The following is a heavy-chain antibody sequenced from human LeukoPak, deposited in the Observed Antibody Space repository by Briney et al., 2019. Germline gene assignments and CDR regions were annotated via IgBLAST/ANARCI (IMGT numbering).Heavy chain of an antibody. V-gene: IGHV4-39*07. CDR2: IYYSGNT. D-gene: IGHD3-10*01. Sequence: SETLSLTCTDSGGSISNYYWGWIRQAPGKGLERIGSIYYSGNTYYNSSLKSRVTISRDTSKNQFSLNLFSVTAADTAVYYCARQSMIRGVIPWFDPWGQGTLVTVSS. CDR1: GGSISNYY. J-gene: IGHJ5*02. CDR3: ARQSMIRGVIPWFDP.